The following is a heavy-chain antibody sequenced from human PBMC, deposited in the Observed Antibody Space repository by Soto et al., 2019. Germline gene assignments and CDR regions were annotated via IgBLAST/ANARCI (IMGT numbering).Heavy chain of an antibody. Sequence: GGSLRLSCATSGLNFNGYTMSWVRQAPGQGLEWVSGIAETGSSTYYADSVKGRFTISRDNSKNTLYLQMNSLRAEDTAVYYCAKDLNLGGYRPRIAAAGICDYWGQGTLVTVSS. CDR1: GLNFNGYT. V-gene: IGHV3-23*01. CDR3: AKDLNLGGYRPRIAAAGICDY. J-gene: IGHJ4*02. D-gene: IGHD6-13*01. CDR2: IAETGSST.